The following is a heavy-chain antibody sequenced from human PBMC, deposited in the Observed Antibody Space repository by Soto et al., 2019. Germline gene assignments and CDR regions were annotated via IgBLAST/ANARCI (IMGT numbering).Heavy chain of an antibody. V-gene: IGHV3-74*01. J-gene: IGHJ3*02. CDR1: GFTFSSYW. Sequence: GGSLRLSCAASGFTFSSYWMHWVRQGPGKGLVWVSRISGAGTRTNYADSVRGRFTVSRDNAKNTLYLQINSLTAEDTAVYYCAREKGTYYYDSSGRWGAFDIWGQGTMVTVS. CDR2: ISGAGTRT. D-gene: IGHD3-22*01. CDR3: AREKGTYYYDSSGRWGAFDI.